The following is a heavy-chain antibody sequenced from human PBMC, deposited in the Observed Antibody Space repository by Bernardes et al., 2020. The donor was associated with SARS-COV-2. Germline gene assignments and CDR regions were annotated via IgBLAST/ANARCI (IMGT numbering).Heavy chain of an antibody. D-gene: IGHD2-2*01. CDR3: AKDIVVVPAAREGWFDP. Sequence: GGSLRLSCAASGFTFSSYAMSWVRQAPGKGLEWVSAISGSGGSTYYADSVKGRSTISRDNSKNTLYLQMNSLRAEDTAVYYCAKDIVVVPAAREGWFDPWGQGTLVTVSS. J-gene: IGHJ5*02. CDR2: ISGSGGST. CDR1: GFTFSSYA. V-gene: IGHV3-23*01.